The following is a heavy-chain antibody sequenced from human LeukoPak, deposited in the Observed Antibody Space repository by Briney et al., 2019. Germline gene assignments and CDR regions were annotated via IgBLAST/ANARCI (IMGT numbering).Heavy chain of an antibody. CDR2: INGFGGST. J-gene: IGHJ4*02. Sequence: PGGSLRLSCAASGFTFSSYAMAWVRQAPGKGLQWVSGINGFGGSTYYAGSVKGRFTIPRDNSKNTLYLQMHSLRVEDTAVYYCAKRDYSDSSGYASLFDHWGQGSQVTVSS. CDR1: GFTFSSYA. D-gene: IGHD3-22*01. CDR3: AKRDYSDSSGYASLFDH. V-gene: IGHV3-23*01.